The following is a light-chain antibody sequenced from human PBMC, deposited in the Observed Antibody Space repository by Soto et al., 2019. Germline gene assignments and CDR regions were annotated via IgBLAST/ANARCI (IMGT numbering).Light chain of an antibody. CDR3: QQYNNWPLT. J-gene: IGKJ1*01. V-gene: IGKV3-15*01. Sequence: EVVMTQSPATLSVYPGDRATLSCRASQSVSGHLAWYQQKPGQPPRLLIYGASTRATGIPATFSGSGSGTEFTLTISSLQSEDFAVYYCQQYNNWPLTFDQGTKVEIK. CDR2: GAS. CDR1: QSVSGH.